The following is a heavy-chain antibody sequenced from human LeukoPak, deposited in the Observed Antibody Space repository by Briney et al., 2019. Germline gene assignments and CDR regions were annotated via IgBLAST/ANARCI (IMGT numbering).Heavy chain of an antibody. D-gene: IGHD3-10*01. V-gene: IGHV4-31*03. CDR3: ARSRQVSGSPIFDY. CDR1: GGSISSGGYY. CDR2: IYYSGST. Sequence: SQTLSLTCTVSGGSISSGGYYWSWIRQHPGKGLEWIGYIYYSGSTYYNPSLKSRVTISVDTSKNQLSLKLSSVTAADTAVYYCARSRQVSGSPIFDYWGQGTLVTVSS. J-gene: IGHJ4*02.